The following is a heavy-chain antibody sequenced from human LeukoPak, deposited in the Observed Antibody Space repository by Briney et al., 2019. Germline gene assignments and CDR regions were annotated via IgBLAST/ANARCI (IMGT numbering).Heavy chain of an antibody. CDR3: ARALYYYDMYDAFDI. D-gene: IGHD3-22*01. CDR2: IYPANWDT. Sequence: GESLKISCEGSGYRFTSYWVGWVRHMPGKGLEWMGIIYPANWDTRYSPSFQGQVTISVDKSINTAYLQWSSLKASDTAMYYCARALYYYDMYDAFDIWGPGTMVTVSS. V-gene: IGHV5-51*01. J-gene: IGHJ3*02. CDR1: GYRFTSYW.